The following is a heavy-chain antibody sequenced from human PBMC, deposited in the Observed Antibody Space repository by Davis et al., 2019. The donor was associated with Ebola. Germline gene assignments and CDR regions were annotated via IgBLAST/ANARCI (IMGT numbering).Heavy chain of an antibody. D-gene: IGHD1-26*01. CDR1: GFTFSTYA. CDR2: ISGSGGST. V-gene: IGHV3-23*01. Sequence: GESLKISCAASGFTFSTYAMSWVRQAPGKGLEWVSAISGSGGSTDYADSVKGRFTISRDNSKNTLYLQMNSLRAEDTAVYYCARVREYGMDVWGQGTTVTVSS. CDR3: ARVREYGMDV. J-gene: IGHJ6*02.